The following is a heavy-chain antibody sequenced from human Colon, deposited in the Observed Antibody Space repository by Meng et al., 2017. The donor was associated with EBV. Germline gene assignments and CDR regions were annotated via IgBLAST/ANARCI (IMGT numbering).Heavy chain of an antibody. V-gene: IGHV4-34*01. CDR1: GGSFSGYD. CDR3: ARGPGGSYYLYYFDY. J-gene: IGHJ4*02. Sequence: QWPIRQGGGGLLKPSETLSLPFAVYGGSFSGYDWSEIRQPPAQGLEWIGEINHSGSTNYTPSLKSRVTISVDTSKKQFSLKLSSVTAADTAVYYCARGPGGSYYLYYFDYWGQGTLVTVPQ. CDR2: INHSGST. D-gene: IGHD1-26*01.